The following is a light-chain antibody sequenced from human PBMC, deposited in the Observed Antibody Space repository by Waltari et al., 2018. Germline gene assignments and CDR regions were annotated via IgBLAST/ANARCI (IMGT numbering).Light chain of an antibody. CDR1: QGIRND. V-gene: IGKV1-6*01. CDR3: LQDYTSPWT. CDR2: GAS. Sequence: AIQMTQSPSSLSASVGDSVTITCRASQGIRNDLGWYQQKPGKAPNLLIYGASSLQSGVPSRFSGSGSGTDFTLTISSLQPEDFATYYCLQDYTSPWTFGQGTRVEIK. J-gene: IGKJ1*01.